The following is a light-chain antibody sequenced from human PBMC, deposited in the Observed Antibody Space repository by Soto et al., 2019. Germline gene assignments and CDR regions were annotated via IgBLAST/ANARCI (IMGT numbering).Light chain of an antibody. CDR3: SSYAGNNNYV. J-gene: IGLJ1*01. Sequence: QSVLTQPPSASGSPGQSVTFSCTGTSSDIGDYNYVSWYQQHPGKAPKLMIYEVTKRPSGVPDRFSGSKSGNTASLTVSGLQADDDADYYCSSYAGNNNYVFGNRTKVTV. V-gene: IGLV2-8*01. CDR1: SSDIGDYNY. CDR2: EVT.